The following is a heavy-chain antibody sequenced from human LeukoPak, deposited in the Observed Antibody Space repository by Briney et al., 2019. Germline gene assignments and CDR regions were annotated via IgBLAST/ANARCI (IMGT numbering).Heavy chain of an antibody. CDR1: GFIFSNYW. D-gene: IGHD6-6*01. V-gene: IGHV3-74*01. J-gene: IGHJ4*02. CDR2: INTDGSST. CDR3: AGGLSGYASSLGY. Sequence: GGSLRLSCAASGFIFSNYWMHWARQAPEKGLVWVSRINTDGSSTNYADSVKGRFTISRDNSKNTLYLQMNSLRAEDTAVYYCAGGLSGYASSLGYWGQGTLVTVSS.